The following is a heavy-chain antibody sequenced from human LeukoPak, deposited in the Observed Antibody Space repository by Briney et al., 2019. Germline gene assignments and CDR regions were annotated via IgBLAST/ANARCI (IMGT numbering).Heavy chain of an antibody. D-gene: IGHD4-23*01. J-gene: IGHJ6*03. CDR3: ARDQGGKGGRNYYYYMDV. V-gene: IGHV1-69*05. CDR1: GGTFSSYA. CDR2: IIPIFGTA. Sequence: SVKVSCKASGGTFSSYAISWVRQAPGQGLEWMGRIIPIFGTANYAQKFQGRVTITTDESRSTAYMELSSLRSEDTAVYYCARDQGGKGGRNYYYYMDVWGKGTTVTVSS.